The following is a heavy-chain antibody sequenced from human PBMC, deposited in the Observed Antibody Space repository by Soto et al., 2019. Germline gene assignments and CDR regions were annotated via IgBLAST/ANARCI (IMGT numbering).Heavy chain of an antibody. J-gene: IGHJ6*02. V-gene: IGHV1-69*13. D-gene: IGHD6-6*01. CDR2: IIPYIGTA. Sequence: GASVKVSCKASGCTFTSYGISWVRQAPGQGLEWMGWIIPYIGTANYAQKFQGRVTITADESTSTAYMELRSLRSDDTAVYYCARASSGLWYSSSHSQVDYYYGMDVWGQGTTVTVSS. CDR3: ARASSGLWYSSSHSQVDYYYGMDV. CDR1: GCTFTSYG.